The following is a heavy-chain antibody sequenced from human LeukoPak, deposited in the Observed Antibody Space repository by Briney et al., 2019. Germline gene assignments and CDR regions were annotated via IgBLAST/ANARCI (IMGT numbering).Heavy chain of an antibody. V-gene: IGHV1-2*02. CDR1: GYTFTSYY. CDR2: INPNSGGT. D-gene: IGHD4-17*01. CDR3: ARVISDYGDYNALGY. Sequence: GASVKVSCKASGYTFTSYYMHWVRQAPGQGLEWMGWINPNSGGTNYAQKFQGRVTMTRDTSISTAYMELSRLRSDDTAVYYCARVISDYGDYNALGYWGQGTLVTVSS. J-gene: IGHJ4*02.